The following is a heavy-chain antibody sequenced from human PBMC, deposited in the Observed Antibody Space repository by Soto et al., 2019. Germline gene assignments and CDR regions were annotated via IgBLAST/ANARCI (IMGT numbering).Heavy chain of an antibody. J-gene: IGHJ4*02. D-gene: IGHD2-15*01. V-gene: IGHV1-69*06. CDR3: ARRDSGGFYRFFDS. CDR2: TGSGTGPG. Sequence: SVKVSCKASGGSLSTNPISWVRQAPGQGLEWMGGTGSGTGPGNHAQKFQGRLTVTADKSTSTVYMELTNLSSEDTAVYYCARRDSGGFYRFFDSWGQGTMVTVSS. CDR1: GGSLSTNP.